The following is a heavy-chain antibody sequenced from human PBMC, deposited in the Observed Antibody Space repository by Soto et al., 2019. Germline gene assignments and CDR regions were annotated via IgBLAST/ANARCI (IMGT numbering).Heavy chain of an antibody. CDR2: INPNSGDT. Sequence: QVHLVQSGAELKKPAASVTISCKASGYTFSHYYMHWVXQAXXXXLEWMGWINPNSGDTNYAQKFQGRVTITRDTAINTGYLELSRLTSDDTAVYYCARSVALGGGFDYWGQGTLVTVSS. CDR3: ARSVALGGGFDY. V-gene: IGHV1-2*02. CDR1: GYTFSHYY. D-gene: IGHD2-21*01. J-gene: IGHJ4*02.